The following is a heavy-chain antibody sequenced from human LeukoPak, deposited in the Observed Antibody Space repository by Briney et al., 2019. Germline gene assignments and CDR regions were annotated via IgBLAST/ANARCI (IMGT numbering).Heavy chain of an antibody. CDR3: ATPLYDYVWGSYRY. V-gene: IGHV3-23*01. Sequence: GGSLRLSCAASGFTFSSYAMGWVRQAPGKGLEWVSAISGSGGSTYYADSVKGRFTISRDNSKNTLYLQMNSLRAEDTAVYYCATPLYDYVWGSYRYWGQGTLVTVSS. CDR1: GFTFSSYA. J-gene: IGHJ4*02. D-gene: IGHD3-16*02. CDR2: ISGSGGST.